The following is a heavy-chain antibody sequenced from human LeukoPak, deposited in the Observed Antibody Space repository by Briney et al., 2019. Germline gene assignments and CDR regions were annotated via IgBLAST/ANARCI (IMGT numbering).Heavy chain of an antibody. CDR2: ITTSSSSPI. CDR1: GITISTYS. Sequence: GGSLRLSCAASGITISTYSMTWVRQAPGKGLEWVSYITTSSSSPIYYADSVKGRFTISRDNAKNSLYLQMNSLRDEDTAVYYCAREAVADGMDVWGQGTMVTVSS. J-gene: IGHJ6*02. V-gene: IGHV3-48*02. D-gene: IGHD6-19*01. CDR3: AREAVADGMDV.